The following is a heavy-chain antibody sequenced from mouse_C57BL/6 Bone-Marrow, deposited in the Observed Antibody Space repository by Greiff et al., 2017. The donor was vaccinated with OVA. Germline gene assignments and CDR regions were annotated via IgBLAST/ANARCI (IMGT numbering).Heavy chain of an antibody. V-gene: IGHV5-6*01. J-gene: IGHJ2*01. CDR3: ARHVYYYFDY. Sequence: EVQRVESGGDLVKPGGSLKLSCAASGFTFSSYGMSWVRQTPDKRLEWVATISSGGSYTYYPDSVKGRFTISRDNAKNTLYLQMSSLKSEDTAMYYCARHVYYYFDYWGQGTTLTVSS. D-gene: IGHD1-1*01. CDR2: ISSGGSYT. CDR1: GFTFSSYG.